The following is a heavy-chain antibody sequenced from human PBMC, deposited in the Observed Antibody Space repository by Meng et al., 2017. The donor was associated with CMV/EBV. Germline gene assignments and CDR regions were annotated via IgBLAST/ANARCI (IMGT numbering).Heavy chain of an antibody. V-gene: IGHV3-30*02. CDR2: TLFDGSDN. D-gene: IGHD4/OR15-4a*01. J-gene: IGHJ4*02. CDR1: GFTFSNYA. Sequence: GESLKISCAASGFTFSNYAMHWVRQAPGRGLEWVTFTLFDGSDNHYRDSVKGRFTISRDNSRNTLYLQMNNLRPEDTAVYYCAKDVGFRVSDYGSFDYWGQGTLVTVSS. CDR3: AKDVGFRVSDYGSFDY.